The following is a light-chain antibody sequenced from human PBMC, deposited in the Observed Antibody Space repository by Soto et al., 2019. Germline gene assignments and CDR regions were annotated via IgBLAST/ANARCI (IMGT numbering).Light chain of an antibody. J-gene: IGLJ1*01. Sequence: HSVLTQPPSVSAAPGQKVTISCSGSSSHIGGNSVSWYQQLPGTAPKLLIYDDNKRPSGTPDPFSGSKSGTSATLCITGFQNGDEADYYWGSWDSSLSAYVCGTGSEVTVL. CDR2: DDN. CDR3: GSWDSSLSAYV. CDR1: SSHIGGNS. V-gene: IGLV1-51*01.